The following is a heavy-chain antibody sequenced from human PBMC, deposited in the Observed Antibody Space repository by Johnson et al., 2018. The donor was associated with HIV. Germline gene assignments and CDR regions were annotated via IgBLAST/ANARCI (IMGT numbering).Heavy chain of an antibody. Sequence: VQLVESGGGVVQPGGSLRLSCAASGFSISTYWMSWVRQAPGKGLEWVANIKQDGSEKYYVDSVKGRFTISRDNSKNTLYLQMNSLRAEDTAVYYCASHGTQYCSGGSCYGGRGAFDSWGQGTMVTVSS. CDR2: IKQDGSEK. CDR1: GFSISTYW. V-gene: IGHV3-7*01. D-gene: IGHD2-15*01. CDR3: ASHGTQYCSGGSCYGGRGAFDS. J-gene: IGHJ3*02.